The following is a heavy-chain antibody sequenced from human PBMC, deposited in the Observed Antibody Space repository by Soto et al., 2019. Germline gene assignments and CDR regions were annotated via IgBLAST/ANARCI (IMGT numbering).Heavy chain of an antibody. J-gene: IGHJ4*02. D-gene: IGHD6-19*01. CDR1: GDSIMRDSYY. CDR2: IYYSGST. Sequence: PSETLSLTCTVSGDSIMRDSYYWNWIRQHPEKGLEWIGYIYYSGSTYYNPSLKSRVTISVDTSKNQFSLKLSSVTAADTAVYYCARLTPGYSSGWFIDYWGQGTLVTVSS. CDR3: ARLTPGYSSGWFIDY. V-gene: IGHV4-30-4*08.